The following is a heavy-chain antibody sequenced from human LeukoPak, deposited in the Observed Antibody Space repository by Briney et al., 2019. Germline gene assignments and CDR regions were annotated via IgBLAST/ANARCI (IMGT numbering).Heavy chain of an antibody. D-gene: IGHD3-22*01. CDR1: GYSFTSYW. Sequence: GESLKISCKGSGYSFTSYWIGWVRQMPGKGLEWVSSISSSSSYIYYADSVKGRFTISRDNAKNSLYLQMNSLRAEDTAVYYCARGPSLYYYDSSGYPYYFDYWGQGALVTVSS. J-gene: IGHJ4*02. CDR2: ISSSSSYI. CDR3: ARGPSLYYYDSSGYPYYFDY. V-gene: IGHV3-21*01.